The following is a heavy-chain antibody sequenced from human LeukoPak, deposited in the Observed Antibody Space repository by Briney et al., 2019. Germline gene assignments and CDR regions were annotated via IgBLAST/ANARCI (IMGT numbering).Heavy chain of an antibody. V-gene: IGHV3-7*04. Sequence: GGSLRLSCAASGFTFSSYWMSWVRQAPGQGLEWVANIKQDGSQKFYVDSVKGRFTISRDNAKESLFLQMNRLRVEDTAIYYCARGDFWSGDYTDAFDIWGQGTTVTVSS. CDR1: GFTFSSYW. D-gene: IGHD3-3*01. CDR3: ARGDFWSGDYTDAFDI. J-gene: IGHJ3*02. CDR2: IKQDGSQK.